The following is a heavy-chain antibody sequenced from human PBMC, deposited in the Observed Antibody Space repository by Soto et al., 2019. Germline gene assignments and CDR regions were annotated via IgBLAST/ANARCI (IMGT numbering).Heavy chain of an antibody. V-gene: IGHV4-34*01. Sequence: QVQLQQWGAGLLKPSETLSLTCAVYGGYFSGYYWTWIRQPPGTGLEWIGEINHSGSTNYNPSLKSLVTISVDTSKNQFSLKLTSVTAADTAVYYCARDKITGLFDYWGQGTLVTVSS. CDR3: ARDKITGLFDY. J-gene: IGHJ4*02. CDR1: GGYFSGYY. CDR2: INHSGST. D-gene: IGHD2-8*02.